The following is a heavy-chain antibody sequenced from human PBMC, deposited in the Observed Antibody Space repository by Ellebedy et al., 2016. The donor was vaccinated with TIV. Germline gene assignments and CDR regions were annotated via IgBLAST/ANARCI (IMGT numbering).Heavy chain of an antibody. Sequence: PGGSLRLSCAASGFSFGGFAMSWVRQAPGKGLEWVSTISGSGGTTYYADSVRGRFTVSRDNSKNTLDLQMNSVTAEDTAVYYCAKCQTGYNSREQFHFEYWGQGSLVTVSS. CDR1: GFSFGGFA. J-gene: IGHJ4*02. CDR2: ISGSGGTT. V-gene: IGHV3-23*01. D-gene: IGHD5-24*01. CDR3: AKCQTGYNSREQFHFEY.